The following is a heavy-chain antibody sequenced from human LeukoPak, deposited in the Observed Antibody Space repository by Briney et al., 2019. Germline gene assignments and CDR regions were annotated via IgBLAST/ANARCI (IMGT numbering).Heavy chain of an antibody. Sequence: GRSLRLSCAASGFTFSSYAMSWVRQAPGKGPEWVSAISRSGGSTYYADSVKGRFTISRDNSKNTLYLQMNSLRAEDTAVYYCAKDLAAITLVRGVITAGDYSGQGTLVTVSS. CDR2: ISRSGGST. D-gene: IGHD3-10*01. CDR1: GFTFSSYA. CDR3: AKDLAAITLVRGVITAGDY. J-gene: IGHJ4*02. V-gene: IGHV3-23*01.